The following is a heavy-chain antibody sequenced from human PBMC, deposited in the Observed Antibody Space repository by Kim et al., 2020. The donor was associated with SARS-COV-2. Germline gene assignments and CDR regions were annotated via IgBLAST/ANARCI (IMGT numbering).Heavy chain of an antibody. V-gene: IGHV4-39*01. CDR1: GDSITSGTYY. D-gene: IGHD3-22*01. Sequence: SETLSLTCIVSGDSITSGTYYWGWIRQPPGKGLEWIGTIFWSGNTRYNPSLESRVTISVDTAQNQFYLNLNSMAAADTAIYYCARHAPSYDSGGSYPYFCGHWGQGTLVSVSS. CDR3: ARHAPSYDSGGSYPYFCGH. J-gene: IGHJ4*02. CDR2: IFWSGNT.